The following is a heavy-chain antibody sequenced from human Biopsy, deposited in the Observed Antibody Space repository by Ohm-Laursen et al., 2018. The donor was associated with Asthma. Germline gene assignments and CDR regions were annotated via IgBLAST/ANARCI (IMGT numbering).Heavy chain of an antibody. Sequence: SVKVSCKVSGYNFISFAIHWVRQAPGQRLEWMGWVNTGNGDTKYSQKFQGRVTITRDTSASTAYMELRSLRSEDTATYYCARTYCDFLTGQVKDVFGVWGQGTMVTVSS. J-gene: IGHJ3*01. D-gene: IGHD3-9*01. CDR2: VNTGNGDT. CDR1: GYNFISFA. V-gene: IGHV1-3*04. CDR3: ARTYCDFLTGQVKDVFGV.